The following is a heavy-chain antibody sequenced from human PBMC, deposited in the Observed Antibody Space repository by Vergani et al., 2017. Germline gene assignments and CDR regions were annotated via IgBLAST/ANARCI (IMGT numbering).Heavy chain of an antibody. Sequence: QVQLVESGGGEVQPGRSLRLSCSAAGFPFSDYGVHWVRQAPGKGLEWVSVISYDGSNKYYADSVKGRFTISRDNSKNTLFLQMHSLRVEDTALYYCAKFPLNITTPDRGDFWGQGSLVTVSS. CDR3: AKFPLNITTPDRGDF. CDR1: GFPFSDYG. D-gene: IGHD1-1*01. V-gene: IGHV3-30*18. J-gene: IGHJ4*02. CDR2: ISYDGSNK.